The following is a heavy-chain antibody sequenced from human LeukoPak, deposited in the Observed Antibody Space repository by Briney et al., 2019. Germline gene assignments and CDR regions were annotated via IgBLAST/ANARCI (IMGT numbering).Heavy chain of an antibody. V-gene: IGHV3-11*01. D-gene: IGHD5-24*01. Sequence: GGSLRLSCAASGLTFSDYYMSWIRQAPGKGLEWVSYISSSGSTIYYADSVKGRSTISRDNAKNSLYLQMNSLRAEDTAVYYCARDIEARASRGIDYWGQGTLVTVSS. CDR3: ARDIEARASRGIDY. CDR1: GLTFSDYY. J-gene: IGHJ4*02. CDR2: ISSSGSTI.